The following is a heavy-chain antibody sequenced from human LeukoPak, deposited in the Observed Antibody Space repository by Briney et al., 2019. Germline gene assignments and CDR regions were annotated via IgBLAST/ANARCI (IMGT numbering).Heavy chain of an antibody. V-gene: IGHV3-23*01. J-gene: IGHJ3*02. CDR3: AKSLLTTASGTGRAFDI. Sequence: GGSLRLSCAASGFTFSNAWMSWVRRAPGKGLEWVSGISASGDVTFHADPLKGRFTISRDNSKNTLYLQMDSLRAEDTAKYYCAKSLLTTASGTGRAFDIWGQGTVVTVSA. D-gene: IGHD1-26*01. CDR2: ISASGDVT. CDR1: GFTFSNAW.